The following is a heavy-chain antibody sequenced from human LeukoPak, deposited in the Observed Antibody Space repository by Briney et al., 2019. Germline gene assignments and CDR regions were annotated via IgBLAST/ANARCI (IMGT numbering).Heavy chain of an antibody. CDR2: NSGSGGST. V-gene: IGHV3-23*01. CDR3: AKDKIVGAIFRFDY. Sequence: GGSLRLSCAASGFTFSSYAMSWVRQAPGKGLEWVSGNSGSGGSTDYADSVKGRFTISRDNSKNTLYLQMNSLRAEDTAVYYCAKDKIVGAIFRFDYWGQGTLVTVSS. J-gene: IGHJ4*02. CDR1: GFTFSSYA. D-gene: IGHD1-26*01.